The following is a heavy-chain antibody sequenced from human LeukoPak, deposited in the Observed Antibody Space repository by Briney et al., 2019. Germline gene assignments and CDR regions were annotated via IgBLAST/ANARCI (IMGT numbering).Heavy chain of an antibody. CDR3: ARDPPHYYGSGSYDNWFAP. D-gene: IGHD3-10*01. CDR1: GFTFSSYS. Sequence: TGGSLRLSCAASGFTFSSYSMNWVRQAPGKGLEWVSSISSSSSYIYYADSVKGRFTISRDNAKNSLYLQMNSLRAEDTAVYYCARDPPHYYGSGSYDNWFAPWGQGTLVTVSS. V-gene: IGHV3-21*01. CDR2: ISSSSSYI. J-gene: IGHJ5*02.